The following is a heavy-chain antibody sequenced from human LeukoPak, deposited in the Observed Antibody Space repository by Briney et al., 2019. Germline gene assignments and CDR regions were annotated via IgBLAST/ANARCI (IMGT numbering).Heavy chain of an antibody. CDR1: GYSFTTYW. J-gene: IGHJ4*02. Sequence: GESLKISCKGSGYSFTTYWIGWVRQMPGKGLEWMGIIYPGDSDIRYSPSSQGQVTISADKSISTAYLQWSSLKASDTAMYYCARQRVNWGLVNDYWGQGTLVTVSS. D-gene: IGHD7-27*01. CDR3: ARQRVNWGLVNDY. CDR2: IYPGDSDI. V-gene: IGHV5-51*01.